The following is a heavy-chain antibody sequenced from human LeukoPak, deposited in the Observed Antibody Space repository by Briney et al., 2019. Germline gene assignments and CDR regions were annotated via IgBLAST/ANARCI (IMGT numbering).Heavy chain of an antibody. CDR2: ISWNSGRA. Sequence: PGRSLRLSCAASGFTFDDYAMHWVRQGPGKGLEWVSGISWNSGRAGYADSVKGRFTISRDNAKNSLYLQMNSLRAEDTALYYCAKDPTTVTTFDAFDIWGLGTMVTVSS. CDR1: GFTFDDYA. V-gene: IGHV3-9*01. D-gene: IGHD4-17*01. CDR3: AKDPTTVTTFDAFDI. J-gene: IGHJ3*02.